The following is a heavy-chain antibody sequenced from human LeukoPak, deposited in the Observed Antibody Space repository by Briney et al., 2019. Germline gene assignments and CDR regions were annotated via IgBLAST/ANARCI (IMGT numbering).Heavy chain of an antibody. CDR2: IYSGGST. CDR1: GFTVSSNY. D-gene: IGHD6-6*01. V-gene: IGHV3-53*01. Sequence: GGSLRLSCAASGFTVSSNYMSWVRQAPGKGLEWVSVIYSGGSTYYADSVKGRFTISRDNSKNTLYLQMNSLRAEDTAVYYCAKDRYSTSYYYYYYMDVWGKGTTVTVSS. J-gene: IGHJ6*03. CDR3: AKDRYSTSYYYYYYMDV.